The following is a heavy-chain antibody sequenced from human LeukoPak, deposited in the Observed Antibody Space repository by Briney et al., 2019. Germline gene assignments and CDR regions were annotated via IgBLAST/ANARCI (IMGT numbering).Heavy chain of an antibody. CDR3: ARDHPHGYSSGWYSY. D-gene: IGHD6-19*01. CDR2: ISSSSSYI. V-gene: IGHV3-21*01. Sequence: GGSLRLSCAASGLTFSSYSMNWVRQAPGKGLEWVSSISSSSSYIYYADSVKGRFTISRDNAKNMLYLQMNSLRAEDTAVYYCARDHPHGYSSGWYSYWGQGTLVTVSS. CDR1: GLTFSSYS. J-gene: IGHJ4*02.